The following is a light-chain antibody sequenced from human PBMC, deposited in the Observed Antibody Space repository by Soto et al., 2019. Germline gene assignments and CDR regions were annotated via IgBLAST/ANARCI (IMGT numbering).Light chain of an antibody. Sequence: EIVLTQSPGTLSLSPGERATLSCGASQSVSRNFLAWYQQKPGQAPRLLIYGASNMATGIPDRFSGSGSGTDFTLTISRLEPEDFAVYYCQQFGSSSYTFGQGTKLDIK. J-gene: IGKJ2*01. CDR2: GAS. CDR1: QSVSRNF. V-gene: IGKV3-20*01. CDR3: QQFGSSSYT.